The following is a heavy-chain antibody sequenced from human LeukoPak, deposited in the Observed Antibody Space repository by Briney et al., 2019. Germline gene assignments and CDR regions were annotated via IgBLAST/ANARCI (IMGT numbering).Heavy chain of an antibody. CDR3: ARGRSSSAPDDDY. V-gene: IGHV1-8*01. J-gene: IGHJ4*02. Sequence: GASVKVSCKASGHTFTSYDINWVRQATGQGLEWMGWMNPNSGNTGYAQKFQGRVTMTRNTSISTAYMELSSLRSEDTAVYYCARGRSSSAPDDDYWGQGTLVTVSS. D-gene: IGHD6-6*01. CDR2: MNPNSGNT. CDR1: GHTFTSYD.